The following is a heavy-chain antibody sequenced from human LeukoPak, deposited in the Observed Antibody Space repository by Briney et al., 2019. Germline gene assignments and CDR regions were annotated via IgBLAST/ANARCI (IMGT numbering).Heavy chain of an antibody. CDR2: ITGGHFPT. V-gene: IGHV3-23*01. D-gene: IGHD4-17*01. Sequence: GGSLRLSCAASGFSFSNFAMTWVRQAPGKGLEWVSSITGGHFPTYYTDSVKGRFTISRDNSKNTLYLQMNSLRADDTAVYYCTRGPNGDYVGVFESWGQGTLVTVSS. CDR3: TRGPNGDYVGVFES. J-gene: IGHJ5*01. CDR1: GFSFSNFA.